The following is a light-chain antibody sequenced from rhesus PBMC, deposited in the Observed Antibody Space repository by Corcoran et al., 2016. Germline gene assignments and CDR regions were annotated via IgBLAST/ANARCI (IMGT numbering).Light chain of an antibody. V-gene: IGKV1-21*01. J-gene: IGKJ1*01. CDR1: PGISTW. Sequence: DIQMTQSPSSLSASAGDRVTITCRASPGISTWLAWNQPKPGKAPKLLIYKGSRLQSGVPSRVSCCGSGTDFTLPISSLQPEDFATYYFQQYNSAPLTFGQGTKVEIK. CDR2: KGS. CDR3: QQYNSAPLT.